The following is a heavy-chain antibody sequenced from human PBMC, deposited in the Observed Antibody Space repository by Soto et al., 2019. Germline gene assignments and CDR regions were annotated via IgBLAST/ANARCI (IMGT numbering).Heavy chain of an antibody. CDR2: ISGGGGST. CDR1: GFTFSSYA. CDR3: AKDQGDYGDYRAYYYYGMDV. D-gene: IGHD4-17*01. V-gene: IGHV3-23*01. J-gene: IGHJ6*02. Sequence: GGSLRLSCAAFGFTFSSYAMSWVRQAPGKGLEWVSAISGGGGSTYYADSVKGRFTISRDNSKNTLYLQMNSLRAEDTAVYYCAKDQGDYGDYRAYYYYGMDVWGQGTTVTVSS.